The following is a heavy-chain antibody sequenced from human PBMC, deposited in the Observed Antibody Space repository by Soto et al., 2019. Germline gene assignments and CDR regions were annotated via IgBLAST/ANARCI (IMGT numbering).Heavy chain of an antibody. CDR1: GYSFTSYW. CDR2: IYPGDSDT. D-gene: IGHD6-13*01. Sequence: PGESLKISCKGSGYSFTSYWIGWVRQMPGKGLEWMGIIYPGDSDTRYSPSFQGQVTISADKSISTAYLQWSSLKASDTAMYYCARGGEDGIAAAGIWNAFDIWGQGTVVTVSS. CDR3: ARGGEDGIAAAGIWNAFDI. V-gene: IGHV5-51*01. J-gene: IGHJ3*02.